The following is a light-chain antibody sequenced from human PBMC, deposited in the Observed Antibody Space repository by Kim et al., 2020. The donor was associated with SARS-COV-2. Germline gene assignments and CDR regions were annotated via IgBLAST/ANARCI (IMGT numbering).Light chain of an antibody. CDR2: EVS. CDR3: SSYAGDNNYVL. V-gene: IGLV2-8*01. Sequence: QSALTQPPSASGSPGHSVTFSCTGTNSDVGGYKYVSWYQQHPGKAPKLMIYEVSKRPSGVPDRFSGSKSGNTASLTVSGLQAEDEAHYYCSSYAGDNNYVLFGGGTQLTVL. J-gene: IGLJ2*01. CDR1: NSDVGGYKY.